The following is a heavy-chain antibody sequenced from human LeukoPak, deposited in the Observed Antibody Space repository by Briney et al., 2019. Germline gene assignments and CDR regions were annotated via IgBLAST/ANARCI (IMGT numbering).Heavy chain of an antibody. Sequence: PSETLSLTCTVSGGSISSYYWSWIRQPPGKGLEWIGYIYYSGSTNYNPSLKSRVTISVDTSKNQFSLKLSSVTAADTAVYYCARNYPYFDYWGQGTLVTVSS. CDR3: ARNYPYFDY. CDR1: GGSISSYY. J-gene: IGHJ4*02. D-gene: IGHD1-7*01. CDR2: IYYSGST. V-gene: IGHV4-59*08.